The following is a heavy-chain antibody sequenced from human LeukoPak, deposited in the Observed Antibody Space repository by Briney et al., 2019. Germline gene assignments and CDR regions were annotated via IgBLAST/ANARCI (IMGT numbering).Heavy chain of an antibody. CDR1: GYTFTSYG. V-gene: IGHV1-18*01. D-gene: IGHD3-10*01. J-gene: IGHJ3*02. CDR2: ISAYNGNT. Sequence: GASVKVSCKASGYTFTSYGISWVRQAPGQGLEWMGWISAYNGNTNYAQKLQGRVTMTTDTSTSTAYMELRSLRSDDTAVYYCASGLTMVRGVMSDAFDIWGQGTMVTVSS. CDR3: ASGLTMVRGVMSDAFDI.